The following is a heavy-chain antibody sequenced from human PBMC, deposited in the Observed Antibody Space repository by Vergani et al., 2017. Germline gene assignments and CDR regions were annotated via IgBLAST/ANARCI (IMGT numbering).Heavy chain of an antibody. Sequence: QVQLQESGPGLVKPSETLSLTCTVSGGSISSYYWSWIRQPPGKGLEWIGYIYYSGSTNYNPSLKSRVTISVDTSKNQFTLKLGSVTAADTAVYYCAREAGRNYYGSENWFDPWGEGTLVTVYS. J-gene: IGHJ5*02. V-gene: IGHV4-59*01. D-gene: IGHD3-10*01. CDR1: GGSISSYY. CDR2: IYYSGST. CDR3: AREAGRNYYGSENWFDP.